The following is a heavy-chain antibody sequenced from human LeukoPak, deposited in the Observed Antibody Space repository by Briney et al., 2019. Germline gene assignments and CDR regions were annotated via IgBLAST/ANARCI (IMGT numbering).Heavy chain of an antibody. J-gene: IGHJ5*02. CDR3: ARGRPNNYGSGKPNWFDP. V-gene: IGHV4-59*01. Sequence: SETLSLTCTVSGGSITNYYWNWIRQPPGKGLEWIGYIYYSGSTNYNPSLKSRVTISLDTSKNQFSLKLSSVTAADTAVYYCARGRPNNYGSGKPNWFDPWGQGTLVTVSS. CDR1: GGSITNYY. D-gene: IGHD3-10*01. CDR2: IYYSGST.